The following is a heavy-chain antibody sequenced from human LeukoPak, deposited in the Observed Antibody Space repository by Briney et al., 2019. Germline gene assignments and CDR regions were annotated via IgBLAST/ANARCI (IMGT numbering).Heavy chain of an antibody. CDR3: ARGHYGDYEYFHH. Sequence: GGSVKVSCKASGYTFTSYDVNWVGQAAGQRVEGMGLMNPNSGNTGYAQKFQGRVTITRNTYISTACMELSSLRSEDTAVYYCARGHYGDYEYFHHWGQGTLVTVSS. V-gene: IGHV1-8*03. D-gene: IGHD4-17*01. CDR2: MNPNSGNT. CDR1: GYTFTSYD. J-gene: IGHJ1*01.